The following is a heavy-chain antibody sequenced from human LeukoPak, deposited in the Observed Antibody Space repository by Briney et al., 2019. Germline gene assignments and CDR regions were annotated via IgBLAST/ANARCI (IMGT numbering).Heavy chain of an antibody. CDR3: AAMTSVTTGDY. D-gene: IGHD4-11*01. CDR1: EFPFSSYG. Sequence: GGSLRLSCAASEFPFSSYGMHWVRQAPGKGLEWVAFIPYDGSDKLYADSVKGRFTISRDNSKNTLYLQMNSLRAEDTAVYYCAAMTSVTTGDYWGQGTLVTVSS. CDR2: IPYDGSDK. V-gene: IGHV3-30*02. J-gene: IGHJ4*02.